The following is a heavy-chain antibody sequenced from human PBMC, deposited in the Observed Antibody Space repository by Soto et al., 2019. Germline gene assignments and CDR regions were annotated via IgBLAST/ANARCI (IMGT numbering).Heavy chain of an antibody. CDR3: TTGSVEGV. CDR1: GFSFSNAW. V-gene: IGHV3-15*07. Sequence: EVQLVESGGGLVKPGGSLRLSCAASGFSFSNAWMNWVRQAPGKGLEWVGHIKRKIDGEKTDYAAPVKDRFTISRDDSKNTLSLQMNSLKADDTAVYYCTTGSVEGVWGQGTTVTVSS. CDR2: IKRKIDGEKT. J-gene: IGHJ6*02.